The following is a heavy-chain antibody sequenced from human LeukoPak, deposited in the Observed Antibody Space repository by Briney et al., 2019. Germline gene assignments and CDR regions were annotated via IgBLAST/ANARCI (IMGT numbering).Heavy chain of an antibody. CDR2: INPSGGST. D-gene: IGHD5-24*01. V-gene: IGHV1-46*01. CDR3: ARTGKVEVATIARLGRRQGPFDY. Sequence: ASVKVSCKASGYTFTSYYMHWVRQAPGQGLEWMGIINPSGGSTSYAQKFQGRVTMTRDTSTTTVYMELSSLRSEDTAVYYCARTGKVEVATIARLGRRQGPFDYWGQGTLVTVSS. CDR1: GYTFTSYY. J-gene: IGHJ4*02.